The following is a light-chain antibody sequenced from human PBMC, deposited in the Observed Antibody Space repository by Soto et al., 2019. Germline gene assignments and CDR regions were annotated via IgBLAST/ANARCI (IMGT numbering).Light chain of an antibody. Sequence: IRMTQSPSSLSASTGDRVTITCRASQGISTNLAWYQQKPGKAPKLLIYAASSLQSGVPPRFSGSGSGTDFTLTISSLQPEDFAIYYCQQANRVPLSFGQGRRLEI. CDR2: AAS. J-gene: IGKJ5*01. CDR3: QQANRVPLS. CDR1: QGISTN. V-gene: IGKV1-12*01.